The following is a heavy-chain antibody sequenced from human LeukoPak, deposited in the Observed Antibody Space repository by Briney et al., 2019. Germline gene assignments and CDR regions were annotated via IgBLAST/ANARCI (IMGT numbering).Heavy chain of an antibody. V-gene: IGHV3-30-3*01. J-gene: IGHJ4*02. D-gene: IGHD2/OR15-2a*01. CDR1: GFTFSSYA. Sequence: RXXRLSCAXSGFTFSSYAMHWVRQAPGKGLEWVAVISYDGSNKYYADSVKGRFTISRDNSKNTLYLQMNSLRAEDTAVYYCASLLNDYGDYWGQGTLVTVSS. CDR3: ASLLNDYGDY. CDR2: ISYDGSNK.